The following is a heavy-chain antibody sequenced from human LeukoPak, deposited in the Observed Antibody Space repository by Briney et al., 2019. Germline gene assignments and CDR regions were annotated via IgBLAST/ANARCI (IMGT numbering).Heavy chain of an antibody. J-gene: IGHJ4*02. CDR3: ATGSGSYFPAAY. Sequence: SETLSLTCAVYGGSFCGYYWSWIRQPPGKGLEWIGEINHSGSTNYNPSLKSRVTISVDTSKNQFSLKLSSVTAADTAVYYCATGSGSYFPAAYWGQGTLVTVSS. CDR2: INHSGST. V-gene: IGHV4-34*01. CDR1: GGSFCGYY. D-gene: IGHD3-10*01.